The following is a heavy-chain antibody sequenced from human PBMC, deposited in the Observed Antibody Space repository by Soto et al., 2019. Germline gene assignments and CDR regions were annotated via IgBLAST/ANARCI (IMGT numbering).Heavy chain of an antibody. J-gene: IGHJ3*02. V-gene: IGHV1-18*01. CDR3: ARDRGYSPDSFDI. CDR1: GYTFSTYG. Sequence: GASVKVSCTASGYTFSTYGISWVRQAPGQGLKWMGWIGAYNGDTNYAQKLQGRVTMTTDTSTSTAYMELTSLRSDDTAIYYCARDRGYSPDSFDIWGQGTMVTVSS. CDR2: IGAYNGDT. D-gene: IGHD5-18*01.